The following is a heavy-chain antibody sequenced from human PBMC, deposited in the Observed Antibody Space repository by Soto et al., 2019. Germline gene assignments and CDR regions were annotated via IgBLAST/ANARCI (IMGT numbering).Heavy chain of an antibody. V-gene: IGHV1-69*13. Sequence: GASVKVSCKASGGTFSSYDISWVRQAPGQGLEWMGGIIPIFGTANYAQKFQGRVTITADESTSTAYMELSSLRSEDTAVYYCASSGISDMMVRSTHRNDYWGQGTLVTVSS. D-gene: IGHD2-2*01. CDR2: IIPIFGTA. CDR3: ASSGISDMMVRSTHRNDY. J-gene: IGHJ4*02. CDR1: GGTFSSYD.